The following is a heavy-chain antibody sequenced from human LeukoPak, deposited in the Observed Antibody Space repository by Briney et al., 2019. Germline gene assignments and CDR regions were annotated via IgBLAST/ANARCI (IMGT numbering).Heavy chain of an antibody. J-gene: IGHJ4*02. CDR1: GGSISSGGYY. CDR3: ARGVELTTTVTSYSFDY. D-gene: IGHD4-17*01. V-gene: IGHV4-31*03. CDR2: IYYSGST. Sequence: SQTLSLTCTVSGGSISSGGYYWSWIRQHPGKGLEWIGYIYYSGSTYYNPSLKSRVTISVDTSKNQFSLKLSSVTAADTAVYYCARGVELTTTVTSYSFDYWGQGTLVTVSS.